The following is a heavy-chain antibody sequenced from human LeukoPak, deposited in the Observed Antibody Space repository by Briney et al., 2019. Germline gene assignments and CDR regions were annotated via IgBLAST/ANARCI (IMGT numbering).Heavy chain of an antibody. J-gene: IGHJ4*02. CDR2: IRNSGSAT. Sequence: TGGSLRLSCTASGFTFSDYYMNWVRQAPGKGLEWISYIRNSGSATYYADSVEGRFTISRDNAKNSLYLQMNSLRPEDTAMYYCTRGAEVSGYPVFQHWGQGAPVTVSS. D-gene: IGHD3-22*01. CDR3: TRGAEVSGYPVFQH. V-gene: IGHV3-11*01. CDR1: GFTFSDYY.